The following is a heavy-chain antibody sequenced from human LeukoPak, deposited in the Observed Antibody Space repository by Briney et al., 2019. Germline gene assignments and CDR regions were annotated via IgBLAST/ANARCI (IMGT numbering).Heavy chain of an antibody. D-gene: IGHD4-17*01. J-gene: IGHJ4*02. CDR2: IYYSGST. CDR3: ARLPDDYGDYVSGY. Sequence: PSQALSLTWTVPSGSLSSYYWSWIRQPPGKGLEWIGYIYYSGSTNYNPSLKSRVTISVDTSKNQFSLKLSSVTAADTAVYYCARLPDDYGDYVSGYWGQGTLVTVSS. CDR1: SGSLSSYY. V-gene: IGHV4-59*08.